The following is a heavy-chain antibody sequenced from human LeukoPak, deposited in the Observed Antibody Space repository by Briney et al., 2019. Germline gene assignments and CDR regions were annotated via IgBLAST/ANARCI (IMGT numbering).Heavy chain of an antibody. CDR2: INSDGSST. V-gene: IGHV3-74*01. D-gene: IGHD2-15*01. CDR1: GFTFSSYW. Sequence: GGSLRLSCAASGFTFSSYWMHWVRQAPGKGLVWVSRINSDGSSTSYADSVQGRFTTSRDNAKNTLYLQMNSLRAEDTAVYYCARANYVVAVTYGMDVWGQGTTVTVSS. J-gene: IGHJ6*02. CDR3: ARANYVVAVTYGMDV.